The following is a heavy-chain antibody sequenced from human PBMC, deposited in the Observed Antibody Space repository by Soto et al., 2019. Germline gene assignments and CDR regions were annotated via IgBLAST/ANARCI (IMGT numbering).Heavy chain of an antibody. CDR3: AREILTGYYVDY. Sequence: GASVKVSCKASGYIFTTYGISWVRQAPGQGLEWMGRISGYNGNTKYAQKFQDRVTMTTDTSTSTAYMELRSLRSDDTAVYYCAREILTGYYVDYWGQGTLVTVSS. D-gene: IGHD3-9*01. J-gene: IGHJ4*02. CDR1: GYIFTTYG. CDR2: ISGYNGNT. V-gene: IGHV1-18*01.